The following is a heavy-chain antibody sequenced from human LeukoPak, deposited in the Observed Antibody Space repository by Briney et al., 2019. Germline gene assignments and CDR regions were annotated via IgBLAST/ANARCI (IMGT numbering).Heavy chain of an antibody. Sequence: GESLQISCRGSGSIFTTNWIGWVRRLPGKGLEWMGIIYPGDSDTSYSPSFQGQVTMSADKSINTAYLQWSSLKSSYTAMYYCARRQGCSSTSCPPDSWGQGTLVTASS. V-gene: IGHV5-51*01. CDR3: ARRQGCSSTSCPPDS. CDR2: IYPGDSDT. CDR1: GSIFTTNW. J-gene: IGHJ4*02. D-gene: IGHD2-2*01.